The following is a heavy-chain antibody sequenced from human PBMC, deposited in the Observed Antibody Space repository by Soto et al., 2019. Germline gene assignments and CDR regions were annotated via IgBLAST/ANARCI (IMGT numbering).Heavy chain of an antibody. D-gene: IGHD1-20*01. V-gene: IGHV3-23*01. CDR2: VSPGGDVS. Sequence: PGAPLRLSGAASGFTFSSFVMQWVRQAPVKGLEWVSTVSPGGDVSHYTDCVKGRFTISRDNSRRALHLQMDSLRAEDAAVYFCVRRAITATTTWGAFDVWGQGTVVIVS. J-gene: IGHJ3*01. CDR1: GFTFSSFV. CDR3: VRRAITATTTWGAFDV.